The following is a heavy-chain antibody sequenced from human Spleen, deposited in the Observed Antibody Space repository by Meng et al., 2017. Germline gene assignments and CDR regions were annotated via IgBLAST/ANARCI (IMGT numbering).Heavy chain of an antibody. CDR1: GFTFSDVW. Sequence: GESLKISCAASGFTFSDVWMTWVRQAPGKGLEWVGRIRREIDGGTTEYITPVKGRFSVSRDDSKKTLYLQMNSLKTEDTAVYYCITGDCSGGSCHAFDIWGQGTLVTVSS. CDR2: IRREIDGGTT. J-gene: IGHJ3*02. CDR3: ITGDCSGGSCHAFDI. D-gene: IGHD2-15*01. V-gene: IGHV3-15*01.